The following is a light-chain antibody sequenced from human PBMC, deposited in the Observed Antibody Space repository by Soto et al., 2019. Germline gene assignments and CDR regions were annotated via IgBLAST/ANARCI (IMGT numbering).Light chain of an antibody. V-gene: IGLV1-40*01. J-gene: IGLJ3*02. CDR3: QSYDSSLGGSKGV. Sequence: HSVLTQPHSMSGAPGQRVTISCTGSSSDIGAGYDVHWYQQFTGTAPKLLIYGNINRPSGVPDRFSGSKSGTSASLAITGLQAEDEADYYCQSYDSSLGGSKGVFGGGTKLTVL. CDR1: SSDIGAGYD. CDR2: GNI.